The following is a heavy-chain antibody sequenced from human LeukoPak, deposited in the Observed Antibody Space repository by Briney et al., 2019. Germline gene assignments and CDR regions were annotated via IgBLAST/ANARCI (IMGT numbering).Heavy chain of an antibody. CDR2: IYYSGST. J-gene: IGHJ4*02. Sequence: SQTLSLTCTLSGRSISSSNYCSGWIRQPPGMGLEWIGSIYYSGSTYYNPSLKSPVTISVDTSNKKFSLKLTPLTAADTTVYYCALALNSTPPYYWGEAILVTVSS. CDR3: ALALNSTPPYY. D-gene: IGHD2/OR15-2a*01. CDR1: GRSISSSNYC. V-gene: IGHV4-39*01.